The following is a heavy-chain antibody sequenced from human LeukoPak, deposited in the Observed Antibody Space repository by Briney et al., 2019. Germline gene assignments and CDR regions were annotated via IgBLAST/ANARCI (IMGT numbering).Heavy chain of an antibody. CDR2: IYYSGST. J-gene: IGHJ6*03. Sequence: SETLSLTCTVSGGSISSGDYYWSWIRQPPGKGLEWIGYIYYSGSTYYNPSLKSRVTISVDTSKNQFSLKLSSVTAADTAVYYCARVPNYYYCMDVWGKGTTVTVSS. CDR3: ARVPNYYYCMDV. CDR1: GGSISSGDYY. V-gene: IGHV4-30-4*08.